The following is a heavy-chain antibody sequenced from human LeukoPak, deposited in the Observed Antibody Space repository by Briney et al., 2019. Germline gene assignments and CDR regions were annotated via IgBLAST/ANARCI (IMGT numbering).Heavy chain of an antibody. Sequence: ASVKVSCKASGYTFTSYYMHWVRQAPGQGLEWMGIINPSGGSTSYAQKFQGRVTMTRDTSTSTVYMELSSLRSEDTAVYYCASRYYYDSSGYWNGVYGMDVWGQGTTVTVSS. D-gene: IGHD3-22*01. J-gene: IGHJ6*02. CDR2: INPSGGST. V-gene: IGHV1-46*01. CDR1: GYTFTSYY. CDR3: ASRYYYDSSGYWNGVYGMDV.